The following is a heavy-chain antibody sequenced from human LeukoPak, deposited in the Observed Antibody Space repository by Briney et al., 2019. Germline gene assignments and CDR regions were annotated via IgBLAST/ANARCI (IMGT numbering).Heavy chain of an antibody. D-gene: IGHD2-15*01. CDR2: IYSDDST. V-gene: IGHV3-53*01. Sequence: GGSLRLSCAASGFTVSRNYMSWVRQAPGKGLEWVSVIYSDDSTYYVDSVKGRFTISRVNSKNTLYLQMNSLSAEDTAVYYCAGEYCSSGSCYPRYWGPGALVTVSS. CDR1: GFTVSRNY. CDR3: AGEYCSSGSCYPRY. J-gene: IGHJ4*02.